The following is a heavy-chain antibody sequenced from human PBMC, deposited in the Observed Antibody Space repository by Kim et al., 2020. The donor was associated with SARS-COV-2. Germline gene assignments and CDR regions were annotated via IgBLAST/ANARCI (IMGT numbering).Heavy chain of an antibody. D-gene: IGHD3-22*01. V-gene: IGHV4-59*13. J-gene: IGHJ4*02. CDR2: IYYSGST. CDR1: GGSISSYY. Sequence: SETLSLTCTVSGGSISSYYWSWIRQPPGKGLEWIGLIYYSGSTNYNPSLKSRVTISVDTSKNQFSLKLSSVTAADTAVYYCARARTTDYYDSSATSYFDYRGERALVTASS. CDR3: ARARTTDYYDSSATSYFDY.